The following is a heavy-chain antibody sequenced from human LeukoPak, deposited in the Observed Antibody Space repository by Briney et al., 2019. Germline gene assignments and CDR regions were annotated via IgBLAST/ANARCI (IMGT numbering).Heavy chain of an antibody. CDR2: VHHTGVT. CDR3: VRSATIAVFRYGMDV. V-gene: IGHV4-59*11. CDR1: GGSITSLY. D-gene: IGHD5-24*01. J-gene: IGHJ6*02. Sequence: SQTLSLTCSVSGGSITSLYWSWVRQPPGKGLEYVGYVHHTGVTNYNPSLRGRVTVSMDASKNQFYLKLNSVTAADTAVYYCVRSATIAVFRYGMDVWGQGTTVTVSS.